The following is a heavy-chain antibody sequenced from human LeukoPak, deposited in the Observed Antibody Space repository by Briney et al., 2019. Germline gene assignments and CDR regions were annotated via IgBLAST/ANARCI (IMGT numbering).Heavy chain of an antibody. V-gene: IGHV4-59*01. J-gene: IGHJ4*02. CDR3: ASVRGYSYNY. Sequence: SETLSLTCTVSGGSISSYYWSWIRQPPGKGLEWIGYIYYSGSINYNPSLKSRVTISVDTSKNQFSLKLSSVTAADTAVYYCASVRGYSYNYWGQGTLVTVSS. D-gene: IGHD5-18*01. CDR2: IYYSGSI. CDR1: GGSISSYY.